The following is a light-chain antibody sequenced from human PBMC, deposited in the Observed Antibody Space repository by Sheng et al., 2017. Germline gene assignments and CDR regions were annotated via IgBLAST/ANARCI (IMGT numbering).Light chain of an antibody. J-gene: IGLJ3*02. CDR1: SSNIGSNT. V-gene: IGLV1-44*01. CDR3: AAWDDSLNGRWV. CDR2: SNS. Sequence: QSVLTQPPSASGTPGQRVTISCSGSSSNIGSNTVNWYQQLPGTAPKLLIYSNSQRPSGVPDRFSGSKSGTSASLAISGLQSEDESVYYCAAWDDSLNGRWVFGGGTKLTVL.